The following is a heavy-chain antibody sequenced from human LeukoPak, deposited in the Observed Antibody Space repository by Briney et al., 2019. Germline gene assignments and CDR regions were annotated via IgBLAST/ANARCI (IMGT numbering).Heavy chain of an antibody. CDR2: IYYSVST. V-gene: IGHV4-59*01. CDR3: TRGQGIIDAFDI. Sequence: SETLSLTCTVSGGSISSYYWTWIRQPPGKGLEWIGYIYYSVSTNYNPSLKSRVSMSVDTSKNQFSLKLSSVTAADTAVYYCTRGQGIIDAFDIWGQGTVVTVSS. CDR1: GGSISSYY. D-gene: IGHD2/OR15-2a*01. J-gene: IGHJ3*02.